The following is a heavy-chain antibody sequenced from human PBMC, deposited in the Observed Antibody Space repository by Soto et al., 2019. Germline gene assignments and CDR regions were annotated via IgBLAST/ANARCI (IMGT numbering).Heavy chain of an antibody. CDR3: AHPRGYGVFDAVDI. CDR2: ISNNGYDT. J-gene: IGHJ3*02. Sequence: GGSLRLSCAASGFFFSTYAMNWVRQAPGKGLEWVSAISNNGYDTYYAESVRGRFTISRDNSINTLYLQMSRLRTEDTAVYYCAHPRGYGVFDAVDIWGQGTMVTVSS. D-gene: IGHD4-17*01. V-gene: IGHV3-23*01. CDR1: GFFFSTYA.